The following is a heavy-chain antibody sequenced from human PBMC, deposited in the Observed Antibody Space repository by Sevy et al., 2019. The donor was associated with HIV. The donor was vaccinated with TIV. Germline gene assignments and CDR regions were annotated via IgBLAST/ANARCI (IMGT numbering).Heavy chain of an antibody. D-gene: IGHD2-15*01. CDR3: ARGNSVVVVAGPTRHYGMDV. V-gene: IGHV4-38-2*02. J-gene: IGHJ6*02. CDR1: GYSISSGYY. Sequence: SETLSLTCTVSGYSISSGYYWGWIRQPPGKGLEWIGSIYHSGSTYYNPSLKSRVTISVDTSKNQFSLKLSSVTAADTAVYYCARGNSVVVVAGPTRHYGMDVWGQGTTVTVSS. CDR2: IYHSGST.